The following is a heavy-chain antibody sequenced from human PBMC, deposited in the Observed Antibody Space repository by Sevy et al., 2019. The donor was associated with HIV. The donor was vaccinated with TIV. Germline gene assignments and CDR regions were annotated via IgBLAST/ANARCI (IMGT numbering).Heavy chain of an antibody. Sequence: SETLSITCAVYGGSFSGYYWSWIRQPPGKGLEWIGEINHSGSTNYNPSLKSRVTISGDTSKNQFSLKLSSVTAADTAAYYCARHCSSTSCSHAFDIWGQGTMVTVSS. D-gene: IGHD2-2*01. CDR2: INHSGST. CDR1: GGSFSGYY. V-gene: IGHV4-34*01. CDR3: ARHCSSTSCSHAFDI. J-gene: IGHJ3*02.